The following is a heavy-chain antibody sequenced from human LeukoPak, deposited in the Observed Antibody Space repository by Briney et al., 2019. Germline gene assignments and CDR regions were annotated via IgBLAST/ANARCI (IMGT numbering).Heavy chain of an antibody. CDR1: VDSISNFY. CDR3: ARGREYGDFFDS. J-gene: IGHJ4*02. V-gene: IGHV4-4*07. Sequence: PSETLSLTCTFSVDSISNFYWNWVRQPAGTGLEWIGRIFSRGIPNYNPSLRGRVTMSVDTSKNHFALKLTSVTAADSAVYYCARGREYGDFFDSWGQGILVTVSS. D-gene: IGHD4-17*01. CDR2: IFSRGIP.